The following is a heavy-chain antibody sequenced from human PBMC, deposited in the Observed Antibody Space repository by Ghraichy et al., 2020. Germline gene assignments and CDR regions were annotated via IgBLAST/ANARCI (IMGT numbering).Heavy chain of an antibody. J-gene: IGHJ4*02. CDR2: IYYSGST. D-gene: IGHD5-24*01. V-gene: IGHV4-31*03. CDR3: ARTSGWLHVGYFDY. Sequence: SETLSLTCTVSGGSISSGGYYWSWIRQHPGKGLEWIGYIYYSGSTYYNPSLKSRVTISVDTSKNQFSLKLSSVTAADTAVYYCARTSGWLHVGYFDYCGQGTLVTVSS. CDR1: GGSISSGGYY.